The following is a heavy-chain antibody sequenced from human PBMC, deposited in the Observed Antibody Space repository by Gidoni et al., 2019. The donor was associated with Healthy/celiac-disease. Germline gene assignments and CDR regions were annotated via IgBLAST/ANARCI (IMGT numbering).Heavy chain of an antibody. CDR3: ARDEDYGDYSN. CDR1: GGSISTGSYY. D-gene: IGHD4-17*01. J-gene: IGHJ4*02. Sequence: QVQLHESGPGLVKPSQTLSLPCTVAGGSISTGSYYWSWILQPAGKGLEWIGRIYTSGSNNYNPYLKSRVTIAVDTAKNQCSLKLSSVTAAETAVYYCARDEDYGDYSNWGQGTLVTVSS. CDR2: IYTSGSN. V-gene: IGHV4-61*02.